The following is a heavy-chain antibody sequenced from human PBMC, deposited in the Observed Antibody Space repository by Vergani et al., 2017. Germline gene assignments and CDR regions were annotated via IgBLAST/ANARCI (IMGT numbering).Heavy chain of an antibody. CDR1: GGTFSSYA. CDR2: IIPIFGTA. Sequence: QVQLVQSGAEVKKPGSSVKVSCKASGGTFSSYAISWVRQAPGQGLEWMGGIIPIFGTANYAQKFQGRVTITADESTSTAYMELGSLSAEDTAVYYCAREIRAYGYNLAGTYYYYMDVWGKGTTVTVSS. V-gene: IGHV1-69*01. J-gene: IGHJ6*03. D-gene: IGHD5-24*01. CDR3: AREIRAYGYNLAGTYYYYMDV.